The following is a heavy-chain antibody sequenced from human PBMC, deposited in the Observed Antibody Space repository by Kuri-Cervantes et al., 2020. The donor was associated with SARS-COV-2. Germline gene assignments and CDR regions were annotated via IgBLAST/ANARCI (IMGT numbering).Heavy chain of an antibody. CDR1: GFTFSSYG. CDR2: IWYDGSNK. D-gene: IGHD6-19*01. J-gene: IGHJ6*02. Sequence: GESLKISCAASGFTFSSYGMHWVRQAPGKGLEWVAVIWYDGSNKYYADSVKGRFTISRDNSKNTLYLQMNSLRSDDTAVYYCARDGQWLVLLDYYYYGMDVWGQGTTVTVSS. CDR3: ARDGQWLVLLDYYYYGMDV. V-gene: IGHV3-33*01.